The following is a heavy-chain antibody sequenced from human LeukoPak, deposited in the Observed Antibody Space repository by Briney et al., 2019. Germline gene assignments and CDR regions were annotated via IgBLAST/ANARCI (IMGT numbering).Heavy chain of an antibody. Sequence: WVRQMPGKGLEWIGYIYHSGSTYYNPSLKSRVTISVDRSKNQFSLKLSSVTAADTAVYYCAREARGIVGATIGYWGQGTLVTVSS. CDR3: AREARGIVGATIGY. CDR2: IYHSGST. V-gene: IGHV4-30-2*01. D-gene: IGHD1-26*01. J-gene: IGHJ4*02.